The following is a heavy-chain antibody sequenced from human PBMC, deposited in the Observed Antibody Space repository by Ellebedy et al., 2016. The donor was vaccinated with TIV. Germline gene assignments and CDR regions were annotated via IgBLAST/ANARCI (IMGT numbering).Heavy chain of an antibody. J-gene: IGHJ4*02. V-gene: IGHV4-59*08. Sequence: MPSETLSLTCSVSGGSISSHFWSWIRQPPGKGLEWIGSIFHTGDTNYNPFLESRVTTSVDTSKNQFSLRVTSVTAADTAVYYCARHCVSSTAEFDYWGPGTLVTVSS. D-gene: IGHD2-2*01. CDR2: IFHTGDT. CDR3: ARHCVSSTAEFDY. CDR1: GGSISSHF.